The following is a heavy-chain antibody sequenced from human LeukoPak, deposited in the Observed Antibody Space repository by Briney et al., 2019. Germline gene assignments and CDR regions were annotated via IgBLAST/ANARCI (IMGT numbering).Heavy chain of an antibody. J-gene: IGHJ6*02. CDR3: ARQRGYSYGYEYYFYGMDV. CDR1: GYSFTSHW. V-gene: IGHV5-51*01. Sequence: GESLKISCKGSGYSFTSHWIGWVRQMPGKGLEWMGIIYPGDSDTRYSPSFQGQVTISADKSFNTAYLQWSSLKASDTAIYYCARQRGYSYGYEYYFYGMDVWGQGTTVTVSS. CDR2: IYPGDSDT. D-gene: IGHD5-18*01.